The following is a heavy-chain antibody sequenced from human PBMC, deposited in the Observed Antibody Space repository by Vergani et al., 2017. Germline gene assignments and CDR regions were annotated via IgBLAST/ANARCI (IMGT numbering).Heavy chain of an antibody. Sequence: QVQLQESGPGVVKPSQTLSLTCAVSGGSISSGDHCWTWIRQRPGKGLEWIGYNFYSGTTYDNPSLRSRPTISVDTSQNQFSLKLRSVTAADTAVYYCARVDTQVPATSHFYYMDVWGKGTTVGVSS. CDR1: GGSISSGDHC. CDR2: NFYSGTT. V-gene: IGHV4-31*11. J-gene: IGHJ6*03. CDR3: ARVDTQVPATSHFYYMDV. D-gene: IGHD6-25*01.